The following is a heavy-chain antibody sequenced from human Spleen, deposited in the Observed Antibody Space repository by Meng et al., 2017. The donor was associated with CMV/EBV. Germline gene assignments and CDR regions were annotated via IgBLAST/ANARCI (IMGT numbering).Heavy chain of an antibody. V-gene: IGHV1-2*02. D-gene: IGHD3-22*01. CDR1: YTFPGYY. CDR3: ARAPTLIVVALGAYFDC. J-gene: IGHJ4*02. CDR2: VNPNSGGT. Sequence: YTFPGYYIPWVRQAPGQRLEWMGWVNPNSGGTNYAQKFQGRVTMTRDTSIGTAYMELSRLTSDDTAVYYCARAPTLIVVALGAYFDCWGQGTLVTVSS.